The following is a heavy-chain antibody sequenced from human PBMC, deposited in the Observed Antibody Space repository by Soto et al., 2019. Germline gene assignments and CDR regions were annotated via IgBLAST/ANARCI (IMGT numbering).Heavy chain of an antibody. CDR3: AEGIRFTMRRPYGDIDI. CDR1: GFTFTSSA. D-gene: IGHD3-22*01. V-gene: IGHV1-58*01. Sequence: SVKVACNASGFTFTSSAVPWVRHARGQRLESIGWIVLGSGNTNYAQKLQERVTITRDMSTSTAYMELSRLRSEDTAVYYCAEGIRFTMRRPYGDIDIWGQGTMVTVPS. CDR2: IVLGSGNT. J-gene: IGHJ3*02.